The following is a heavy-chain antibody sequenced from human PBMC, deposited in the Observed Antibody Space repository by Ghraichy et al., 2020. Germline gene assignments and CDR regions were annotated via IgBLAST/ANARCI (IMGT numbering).Heavy chain of an antibody. J-gene: IGHJ6*02. CDR1: GFTVSSNY. D-gene: IGHD2-15*01. V-gene: IGHV3-66*01. CDR3: ARGGVYCSGGSCQTPYYYYGMDV. CDR2: IYSGGST. Sequence: GGSLRLSCAASGFTVSSNYMSWVRQAPGKGLEWVSVIYSGGSTYYADSVKGRFTISRDNSKNTLYLQMNSLRAEDTAVYYCARGGVYCSGGSCQTPYYYYGMDVWGQGTTVTVSS.